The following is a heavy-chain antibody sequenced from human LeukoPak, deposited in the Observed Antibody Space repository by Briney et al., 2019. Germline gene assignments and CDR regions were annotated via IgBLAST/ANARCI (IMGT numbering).Heavy chain of an antibody. D-gene: IGHD3-3*01. V-gene: IGHV7-4-1*02. Sequence: ASVKVSCKASGYTFTSYAMNWVRQAPGQGLEWMGWINTNTGNPTYAQGFTGRFVFSLDTSVSTAYLQISSLKAEDTAVYYCARDTSTYYDFWSGYRTFDYWGQGTLVTVSS. CDR3: ARDTSTYYDFWSGYRTFDY. J-gene: IGHJ4*02. CDR1: GYTFTSYA. CDR2: INTNTGNP.